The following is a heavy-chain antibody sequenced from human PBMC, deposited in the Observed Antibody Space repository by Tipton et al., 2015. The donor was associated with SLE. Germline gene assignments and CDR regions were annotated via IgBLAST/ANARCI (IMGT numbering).Heavy chain of an antibody. V-gene: IGHV1-2*02. CDR3: ARVGLRIPGELSLGFDY. CDR2: INPNSGGT. Sequence: QLVQSGAEVKKPGASVKVCCKASGNTFNGYYMHWVRQAPGQGLEWMGWINPNSGGTNYAQKFQGRVTMTRDTSTSTVYMELSSRRSEDPSVYYCARVGLRIPGELSLGFDYWGQGTLVTVSS. D-gene: IGHD3-16*02. J-gene: IGHJ4*02. CDR1: GNTFNGYY.